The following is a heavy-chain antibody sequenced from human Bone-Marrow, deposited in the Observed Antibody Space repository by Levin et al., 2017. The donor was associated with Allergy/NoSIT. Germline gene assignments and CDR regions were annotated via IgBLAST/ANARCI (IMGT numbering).Heavy chain of an antibody. CDR3: ARARSRITGTSIEY. D-gene: IGHD1-20*01. J-gene: IGHJ4*02. CDR1: GFTFSDYY. V-gene: IGHV3-11*01. Sequence: LSLTCAASGFTFSDYYMSWIRQAPGKGLEWVSYISSSGSTIYYADSVKGRFTISRDNAKNSLYLQMNSLRAEDTAVYYCARARSRITGTSIEYWGQGTLVTVSS. CDR2: ISSSGSTI.